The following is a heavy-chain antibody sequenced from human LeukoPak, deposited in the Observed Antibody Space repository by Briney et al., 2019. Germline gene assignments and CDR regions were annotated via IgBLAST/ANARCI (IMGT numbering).Heavy chain of an antibody. V-gene: IGHV3-23*01. Sequence: GGSLRLSCAASGFTFSNAWMSWVRQAPGKGLEWVSAISGSGGSTYYADSVKGRFTFSRDNSKNTLYLQMNSLRTEDTAIYYCAKSRLVVTAFDHWGQGTLVTVSS. CDR3: AKSRLVVTAFDH. CDR1: GFTFSNAW. CDR2: ISGSGGST. J-gene: IGHJ4*02. D-gene: IGHD4-23*01.